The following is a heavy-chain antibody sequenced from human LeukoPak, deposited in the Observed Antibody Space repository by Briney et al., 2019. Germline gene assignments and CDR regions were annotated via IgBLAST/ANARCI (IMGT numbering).Heavy chain of an antibody. CDR2: ISYDGSNK. J-gene: IGHJ3*02. CDR1: GFTFSGYW. D-gene: IGHD3-22*01. Sequence: GGSLRLSCAASGFTFSGYWMSWVRQAPWKGLEWVAVISYDGSNKYYADSVKGRFTIYRDNSKNTLYLQRNSLRVEDTAVNYGARDPRYYYDSSGYAFDIWGQGTMVTVSS. CDR3: ARDPRYYYDSSGYAFDI. V-gene: IGHV3-30-3*01.